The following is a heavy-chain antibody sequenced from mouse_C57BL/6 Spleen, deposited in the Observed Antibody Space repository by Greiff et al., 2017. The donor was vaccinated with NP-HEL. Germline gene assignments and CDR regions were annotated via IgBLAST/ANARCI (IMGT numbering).Heavy chain of an antibody. CDR1: GFTFSDYG. CDR3: ANDLYYAMDY. V-gene: IGHV5-17*01. CDR2: ISSGSSTI. D-gene: IGHD2-3*01. J-gene: IGHJ4*01. Sequence: EVKLVESGGGLVKPGGSLKLSCAASGFTFSDYGMHWVRQAPEKGLEWVAYISSGSSTIYYADTVKGRFTISRDNAKNTLFLQMTSLRSEDTAMYYCANDLYYAMDYWGQGTSVTVSS.